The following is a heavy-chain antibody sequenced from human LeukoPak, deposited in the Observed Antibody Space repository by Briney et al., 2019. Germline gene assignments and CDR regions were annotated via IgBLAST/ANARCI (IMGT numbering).Heavy chain of an antibody. CDR1: GFTFSSYG. D-gene: IGHD3-22*01. V-gene: IGHV3-30*02. CDR3: ARGPPMYSYGSSDYHYDYFNY. Sequence: PGGSLRLSCAASGFTFSSYGMHWVRQAPGKGLEWVAFIRYDGSNKYYADSVEGRFTISRDNSKNTLYLQMNNLRAGDTALYYCARGPPMYSYGSSDYHYDYFNYWGQGILVTVSS. CDR2: IRYDGSNK. J-gene: IGHJ4*02.